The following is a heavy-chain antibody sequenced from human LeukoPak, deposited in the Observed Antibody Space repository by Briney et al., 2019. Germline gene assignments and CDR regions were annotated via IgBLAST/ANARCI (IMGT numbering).Heavy chain of an antibody. D-gene: IGHD3-16*02. CDR1: GFTFSSYA. CDR3: ARDPDSVDYDYVWGSYRLDY. V-gene: IGHV3-30-3*01. Sequence: GRSLRLSCAASGFTFSSYAMHWVRQAPGKGLEWVAVISYDGSNKYYADSVKGRFTISRDNSKNTLYLQMNSLRAEDTAVYYCARDPDSVDYDYVWGSYRLDYWGQGTLVTVSS. J-gene: IGHJ4*02. CDR2: ISYDGSNK.